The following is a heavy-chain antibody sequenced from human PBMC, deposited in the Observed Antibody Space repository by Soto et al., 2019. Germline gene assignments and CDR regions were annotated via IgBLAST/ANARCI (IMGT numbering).Heavy chain of an antibody. CDR3: ARELERVFDY. Sequence: QVQLVESGGGVVQPGRSLRLSCAASGFTFSSYAMHWVRQAPVKGLEWVAVIAYDGRNKYYADSVKGRFTICRDNSKNTLYLQMNSLRIEDTAVYYCARELERVFDYWGQGTLVTVSS. V-gene: IGHV3-30*04. D-gene: IGHD1-1*01. CDR1: GFTFSSYA. J-gene: IGHJ4*02. CDR2: IAYDGRNK.